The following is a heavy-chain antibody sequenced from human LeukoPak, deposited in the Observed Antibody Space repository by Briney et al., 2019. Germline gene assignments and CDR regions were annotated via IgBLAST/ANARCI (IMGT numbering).Heavy chain of an antibody. D-gene: IGHD5-12*01. J-gene: IGHJ4*02. CDR2: IKQDGSEK. CDR3: AKDMGGYPGEDYFDY. Sequence: PGGSLRLSCAASGFTFSSYWMSWVRQAPGKGLEWVANIKQDGSEKYYVDSVKGRFTISRDNAKNSLYLQMNSLRAEDTALYYCAKDMGGYPGEDYFDYWGQGTLVTVSS. CDR1: GFTFSSYW. V-gene: IGHV3-7*03.